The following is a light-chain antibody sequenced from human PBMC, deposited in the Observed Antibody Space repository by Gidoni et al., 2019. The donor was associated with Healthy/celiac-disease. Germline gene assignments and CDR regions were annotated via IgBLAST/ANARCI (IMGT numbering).Light chain of an antibody. CDR1: QSVSSH. CDR2: DAS. Sequence: ELVLTQPPATLSLSPGERATLSCRASQSVSSHLAWYQQKPGQAPRLLNYDASNRATGIPARFSGSGSGTDFTLTISSIEPEDFAVYYCQQRSNWPPLTFGGGTKVEIK. J-gene: IGKJ4*01. V-gene: IGKV3-11*01. CDR3: QQRSNWPPLT.